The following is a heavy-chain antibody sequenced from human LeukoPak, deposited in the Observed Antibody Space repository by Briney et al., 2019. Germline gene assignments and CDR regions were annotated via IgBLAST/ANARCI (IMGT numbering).Heavy chain of an antibody. CDR2: IIPIFGTA. CDR1: GGTFSNYA. Sequence: SVKVSCKASGGTFSNYAISWVRQAPGQGLEWMGRIIPIFGTANYAQKFQGRVTITADKSTSTAYMELSSLRSEDTAVYYCAREGYYDSSGYFRAEYFQHWGQGTLVTVSS. J-gene: IGHJ1*01. D-gene: IGHD3-22*01. V-gene: IGHV1-69*06. CDR3: AREGYYDSSGYFRAEYFQH.